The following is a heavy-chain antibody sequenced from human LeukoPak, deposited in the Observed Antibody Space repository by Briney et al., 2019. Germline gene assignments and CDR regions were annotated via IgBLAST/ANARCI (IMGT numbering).Heavy chain of an antibody. V-gene: IGHV3-53*01. J-gene: IGHJ4*02. D-gene: IGHD6-13*01. Sequence: RGSPCPSRAASGFSVSSNYMTWVRQAPGKGLEWVSVVYTGGSTYSADSVKGRFTISRDNSKNTLCLQMNSLRAEDTAVYYCARGLAAAGLYFDYWGQRGLLSVSS. CDR1: GFSVSSNY. CDR3: ARGLAAAGLYFDY. CDR2: VYTGGST.